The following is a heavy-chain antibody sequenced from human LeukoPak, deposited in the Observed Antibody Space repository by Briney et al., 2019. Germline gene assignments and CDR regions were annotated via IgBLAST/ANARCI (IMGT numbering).Heavy chain of an antibody. V-gene: IGHV1-2*02. Sequence: GASVKVSCKASGYTFTGYYMHWVRQAPGQGLEWMGWINPNSGGTNYAQEFQGRVTMTRDTSISTAYMELSRLRSDDTAVYYCARERGYSGYGAFDYWGQGTLVTVSS. CDR2: INPNSGGT. D-gene: IGHD5-12*01. J-gene: IGHJ4*02. CDR1: GYTFTGYY. CDR3: ARERGYSGYGAFDY.